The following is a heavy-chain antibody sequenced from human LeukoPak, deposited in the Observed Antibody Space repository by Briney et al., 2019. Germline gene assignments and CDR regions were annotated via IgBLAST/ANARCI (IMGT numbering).Heavy chain of an antibody. V-gene: IGHV4-61*02. D-gene: IGHD3-3*01. CDR1: GGSISSGSDY. J-gene: IGHJ3*02. Sequence: PSQTLSLTCTVSGGSISSGSDYWSWIRQPAGKGLEWIGRIYFRGSTNYNPSLKSRVTISVDTSKNHFSLTLSSVTAADTAVYYCARFGGPHAFDIWGQGTMVTVSS. CDR3: ARFGGPHAFDI. CDR2: IYFRGST.